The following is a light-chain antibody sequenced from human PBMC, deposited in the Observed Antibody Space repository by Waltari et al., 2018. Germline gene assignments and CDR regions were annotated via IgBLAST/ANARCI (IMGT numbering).Light chain of an antibody. V-gene: IGLV2-14*02. CDR3: SSYTRRSYWV. CDR2: KVN. J-gene: IGLJ3*02. CDR1: SSKVVSSNL. Sequence: QSALTQPASVSGSPGQSITISCTGTSSKVVSSNLVSWYQLPPGKAPKLMIYKVNNRPSGVSNRFSGSKSANTASLTISGLQAEDEADYYCSSYTRRSYWVFGGGTQLTVL.